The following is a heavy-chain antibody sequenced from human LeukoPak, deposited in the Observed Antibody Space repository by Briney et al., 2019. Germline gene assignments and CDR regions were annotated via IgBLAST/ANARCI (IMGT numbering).Heavy chain of an antibody. J-gene: IGHJ4*02. CDR3: AREWGLESSGYYYAY. Sequence: GASVKVSCKASGGTFSRFTISWVRQAPGQGFEWMGGITPIFGTANFAQKFQGRVSITADESTSPAFMELSSLRSEDTAVYYCAREWGLESSGYYYAYWGQGTLVTVSS. CDR1: GGTFSRFT. D-gene: IGHD3-22*01. V-gene: IGHV1-69*01. CDR2: ITPIFGTA.